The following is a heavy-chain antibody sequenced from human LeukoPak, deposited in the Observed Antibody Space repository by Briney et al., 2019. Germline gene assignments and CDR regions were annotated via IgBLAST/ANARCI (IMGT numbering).Heavy chain of an antibody. V-gene: IGHV1-2*06. Sequence: ASVKVSCKASGYTCTGYYMHWVRQAPGQGLEWMGRINPNSGGTNYAQKFQGRVTMTRDTSISTAYMELSRLRSDDTAVYYCARDDYGGYGVFRDDYWGQGTLVTVSS. D-gene: IGHD4-17*01. J-gene: IGHJ4*02. CDR3: ARDDYGGYGVFRDDY. CDR2: INPNSGGT. CDR1: GYTCTGYY.